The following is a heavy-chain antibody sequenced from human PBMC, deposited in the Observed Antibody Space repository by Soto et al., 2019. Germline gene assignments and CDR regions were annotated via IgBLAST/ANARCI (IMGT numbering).Heavy chain of an antibody. CDR3: ASRGD. J-gene: IGHJ4*02. CDR2: IYRDGRT. D-gene: IGHD2-21*01. CDR1: GFSVSSDF. Sequence: EVQLVESGGGLVQPGGSLRLSCAASGFSVSSDFMIWVRQAPGKGLDWVSGIYRDGRTFHAESVKDRFTISRDSSKNTLYLQMNSLRVEETDVYYCASRGDWGQGALVTVSS. V-gene: IGHV3-66*01.